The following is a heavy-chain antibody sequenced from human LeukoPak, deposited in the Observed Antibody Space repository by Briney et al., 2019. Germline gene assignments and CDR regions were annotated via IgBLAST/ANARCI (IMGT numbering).Heavy chain of an antibody. Sequence: GGSLRLSCAASGFTFSSYAMSWVRQTPGKGLEWVSAISGSGGSTYYADSVKGRFTISRDNSKNTLCLQMNSLRAEDTAVYYCANDRGDYDYWGQGTLVTVSS. CDR2: ISGSGGST. CDR1: GFTFSSYA. D-gene: IGHD4-17*01. CDR3: ANDRGDYDY. V-gene: IGHV3-23*01. J-gene: IGHJ4*02.